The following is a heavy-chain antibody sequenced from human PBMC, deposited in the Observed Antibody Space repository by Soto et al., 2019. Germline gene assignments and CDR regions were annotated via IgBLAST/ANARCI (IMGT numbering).Heavy chain of an antibody. CDR2: IYYSGST. CDR3: ARHPGEAVVAYWYFDL. V-gene: IGHV4-39*01. J-gene: IGHJ2*01. CDR1: GGSISSSSYY. Sequence: QLQLQESGPGLVKPSETLSLTCTVSGGSISSSSYYWGWIRQPPGKGLEWIGSIYYSGSTYYNPSLKSRVTISVDTSKNQFSLKLSSVTAADTAVYYCARHPGEAVVAYWYFDLWGRGTLVTVSS. D-gene: IGHD3-22*01.